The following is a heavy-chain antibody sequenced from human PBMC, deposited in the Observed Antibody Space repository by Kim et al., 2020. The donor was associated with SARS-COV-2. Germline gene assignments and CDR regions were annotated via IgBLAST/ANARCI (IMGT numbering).Heavy chain of an antibody. CDR2: INGNGGRT. J-gene: IGHJ5*02. CDR1: GVNFNNYA. CDR3: ARGKLDLLWWFDP. Sequence: LSLTCAASGVNFNNYAMGWVRQAPGRGLEWVSAINGNGGRTYHADSVKGRFTVSRDNSRNTLYLQMNSLSVDDTAVYYCARGKLDLLWWFDPWGQGT. V-gene: IGHV3-23*01. D-gene: IGHD1-7*01.